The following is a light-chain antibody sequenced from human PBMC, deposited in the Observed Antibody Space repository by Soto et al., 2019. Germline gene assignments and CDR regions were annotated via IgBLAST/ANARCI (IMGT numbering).Light chain of an antibody. CDR1: QSISSW. V-gene: IGKV1-5*01. J-gene: IGKJ1*01. CDR3: QQYNSYR. CDR2: DAS. Sequence: DIQMTQSPSTLSASVGDRVTITCRASQSISSWLAWYQQKPGKAPKLLIYDASSLESGVPSRFSGSGSGTEFTLTISRLQLDDFATYYCQQYNSYRFGQGTKVEIK.